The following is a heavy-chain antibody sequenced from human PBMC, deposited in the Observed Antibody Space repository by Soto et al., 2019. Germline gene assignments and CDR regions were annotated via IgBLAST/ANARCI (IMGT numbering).Heavy chain of an antibody. CDR3: ARAGIGGSYLFSLRPTLDY. CDR2: IWYDGSNK. D-gene: IGHD1-26*01. CDR1: GFTFSSYG. Sequence: GGSLRLSCAASGFTFSSYGMHWVRQAPGKGLEWVAVIWYDGSNKYYADSVKGRFTISRDNSKNTLYLQMNSLRAEDTAVYYCARAGIGGSYLFSLRPTLDYWGQGTLVTVSS. J-gene: IGHJ4*02. V-gene: IGHV3-33*01.